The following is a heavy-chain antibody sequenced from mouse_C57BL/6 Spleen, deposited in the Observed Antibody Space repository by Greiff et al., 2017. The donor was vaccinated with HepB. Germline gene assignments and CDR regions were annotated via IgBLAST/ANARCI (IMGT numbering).Heavy chain of an antibody. CDR1: GFSLTSYG. V-gene: IGHV2-2*01. CDR3: APIYYGNYDAMDY. Sequence: QVQLKQSGPGLVQPSQSLSITCTVSGFSLTSYGVHWVRQSPGKGLEWLGVIWSGGSTDYNAAFISRLSISKDNSKSQVFFKMNSLQADDTAIYYCAPIYYGNYDAMDYWGQGTSVTVSS. CDR2: IWSGGST. J-gene: IGHJ4*01. D-gene: IGHD2-1*01.